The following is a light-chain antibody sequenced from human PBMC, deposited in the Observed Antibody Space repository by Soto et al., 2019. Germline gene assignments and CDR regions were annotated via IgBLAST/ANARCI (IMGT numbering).Light chain of an antibody. J-gene: IGKJ3*01. Sequence: EFVLTQSPGTLSLSPGERATLSCRASQTVRNNYLAWYQQKPGQAPRLLIYDASSRATGIPDRFSGGGSGTDFTLTISRLEPEDFAVCYCQQYTNWPFTFGPGTKVDIK. CDR2: DAS. CDR3: QQYTNWPFT. V-gene: IGKV3-20*01. CDR1: QTVRNNY.